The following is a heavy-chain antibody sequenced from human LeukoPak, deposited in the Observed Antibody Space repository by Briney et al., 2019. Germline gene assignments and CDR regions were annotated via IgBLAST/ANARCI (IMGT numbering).Heavy chain of an antibody. J-gene: IGHJ3*02. CDR3: ARRGLGRVGYSYGYMPKSDAFDI. D-gene: IGHD5-18*01. Sequence: GESLKISCKGSGYSFTSYWIGWVRQMPGKGLEWMGIIYPGDSDTRYSPSFQGQVTISADKSISTAYLQWSSLKASDTAMYYCARRGLGRVGYSYGYMPKSDAFDIWGQGTMVTVSS. V-gene: IGHV5-51*01. CDR1: GYSFTSYW. CDR2: IYPGDSDT.